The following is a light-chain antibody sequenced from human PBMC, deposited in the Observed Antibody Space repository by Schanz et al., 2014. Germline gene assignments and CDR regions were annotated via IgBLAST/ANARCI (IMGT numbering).Light chain of an antibody. J-gene: IGLJ3*02. Sequence: QSALTQPPSVSGSPGQSITLSCTGTNSDIGSFNFVSWYQQHPGKAPQLLIHDVSERPSGVSSRFSGSKSGNTASLTVSGLQAEDEADYYCSSYAGSSKSVFGGGTKVTVL. V-gene: IGLV2-14*03. CDR3: SSYAGSSKSV. CDR1: NSDIGSFNF. CDR2: DVS.